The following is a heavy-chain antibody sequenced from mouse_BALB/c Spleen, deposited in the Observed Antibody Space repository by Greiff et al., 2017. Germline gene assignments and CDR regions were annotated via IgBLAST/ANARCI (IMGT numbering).Heavy chain of an antibody. Sequence: EVQGVESGPGLVKPSQSLSLTCTVTGYSITSDYACNWIRQFPGNKLEWMGYISYSGSTSYNPSLKSRFSITRDTSKNQIFLQLKSVTTEDTATYYCARSDTTVVHDYWGEGTTLTVSA. J-gene: IGHJ2*01. D-gene: IGHD1-1*01. CDR2: ISYSGST. V-gene: IGHV3-2*02. CDR3: ARSDTTVVHDY. CDR1: GYSITSDYA.